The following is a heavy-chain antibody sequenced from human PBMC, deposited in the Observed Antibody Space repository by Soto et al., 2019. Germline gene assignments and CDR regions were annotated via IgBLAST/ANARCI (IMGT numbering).Heavy chain of an antibody. V-gene: IGHV4-4*02. Sequence: QVQLQESGPGLVKPSGTLSLTCVVSGGSISGRNWWSWVRQAPGKGLEWIGEVFPSGDTTYTPSLRSRVTISVDKSKNQFSLKLNSVTAADTAVYYCARLIYDSRLNYFYFDFWGQGALVTVSS. CDR1: GGSISGRNW. J-gene: IGHJ4*02. CDR2: VFPSGDT. D-gene: IGHD3-22*01. CDR3: ARLIYDSRLNYFYFDF.